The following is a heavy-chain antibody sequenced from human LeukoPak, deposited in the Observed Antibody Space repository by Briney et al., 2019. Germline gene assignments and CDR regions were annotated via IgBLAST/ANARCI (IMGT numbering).Heavy chain of an antibody. CDR1: GYTFNNYG. J-gene: IGHJ5*02. V-gene: IGHV1-18*01. Sequence: ASVKVSCKASGYTFNNYGISWVRQAPGQGLEWMGWISAYNGNTNYAHKFQGRVTMTTDTFTSTAYMELRSLRSDDTAVYYCARDSLLPILRYFPFDPWGQGTLVTVSS. CDR2: ISAYNGNT. D-gene: IGHD3-9*01. CDR3: ARDSLLPILRYFPFDP.